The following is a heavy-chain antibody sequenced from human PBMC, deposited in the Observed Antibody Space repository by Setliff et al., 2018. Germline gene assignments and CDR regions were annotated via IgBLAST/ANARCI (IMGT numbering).Heavy chain of an antibody. Sequence: HPSETLSLTCAVSGGSISSSNWWSWVRQPPGKGLEWVAVIWFDGSKEFYADSVKGRFAISRDNPKNTLYLQINSLRDEDTAVYYCAKEMTTYTIFGVVPSEAHAFDIWGQGTMVTVSS. CDR2: IWFDGSKE. CDR1: GGSISSSNW. J-gene: IGHJ3*02. V-gene: IGHV3-33*03. D-gene: IGHD3-3*01. CDR3: AKEMTTYTIFGVVPSEAHAFDI.